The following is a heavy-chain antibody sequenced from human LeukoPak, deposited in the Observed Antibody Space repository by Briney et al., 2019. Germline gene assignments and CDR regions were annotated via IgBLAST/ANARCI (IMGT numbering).Heavy chain of an antibody. D-gene: IGHD6-19*01. J-gene: IGHJ5*02. CDR2: ISAYNGNT. Sequence: PGASVKVSCKASGYTFTSYGISWVRQAPGQGLEWMGWISAYNGNTNYAQKLQGRVTMTTNTSTSTAYMELRGLRSDDTAVYYCARESGGSGWPYNWFDPWGQGTLVTVSS. CDR3: ARESGGSGWPYNWFDP. V-gene: IGHV1-18*01. CDR1: GYTFTSYG.